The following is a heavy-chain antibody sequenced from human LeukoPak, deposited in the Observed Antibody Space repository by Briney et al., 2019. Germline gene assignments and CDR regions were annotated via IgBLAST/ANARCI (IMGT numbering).Heavy chain of an antibody. V-gene: IGHV4-4*02. D-gene: IGHD4-23*01. CDR2: IFHSGST. CDR1: GDSISSTNW. Sequence: PSETLSLTCAVSGDSISSTNWWTWVRQPPGKGLEWIGEIFHSGSTNYNPSLKSRVTISVDTSKNQFSLKLSSVTAADTAVYYCARHPDYGGNFDSWGQGTLVTVSS. J-gene: IGHJ4*02. CDR3: ARHPDYGGNFDS.